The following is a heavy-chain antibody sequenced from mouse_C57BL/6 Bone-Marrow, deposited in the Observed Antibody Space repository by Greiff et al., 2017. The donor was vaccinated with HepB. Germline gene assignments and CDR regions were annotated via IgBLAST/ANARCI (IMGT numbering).Heavy chain of an antibody. CDR3: ARSYYSFMDY. CDR2: IYPGDGDT. D-gene: IGHD2-12*01. J-gene: IGHJ4*01. CDR1: GYAFSSSW. V-gene: IGHV1-82*01. Sequence: VHLVESGPELVKPGASVKISCKASGYAFSSSWMNWVKQRPGKGLEWIGRIYPGDGDTNYNGKFKGKATLTADKSSSTAYMQLSSLTSEDSAVYFCARSYYSFMDYWGQGTSVTVSS.